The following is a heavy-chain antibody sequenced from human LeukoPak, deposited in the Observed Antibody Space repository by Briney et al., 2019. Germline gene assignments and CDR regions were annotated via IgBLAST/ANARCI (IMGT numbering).Heavy chain of an antibody. CDR3: ARAGFYASVNQYYYYYYMDV. J-gene: IGHJ6*03. D-gene: IGHD2/OR15-2a*01. CDR2: IHHSGST. CDR1: GGSFSGYY. V-gene: IGHV4-34*01. Sequence: SETLSLTCAVYGGSFSGYYWSWIRQPPGQGLEWIGEIHHSGSTNYNPSLKSRVTISIDTSKNQFSLKVTSVTAADAAVYYCARAGFYASVNQYYYYYYMDVWGTGTTVTVSS.